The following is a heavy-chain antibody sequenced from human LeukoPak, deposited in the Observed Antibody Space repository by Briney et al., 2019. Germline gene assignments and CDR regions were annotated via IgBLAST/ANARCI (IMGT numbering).Heavy chain of an antibody. D-gene: IGHD7-27*01. CDR3: ARTGDFDY. CDR1: GYTFTGYY. Sequence: ASVKLSFKASGYTFTGYYMHWVRQAPGQGLEWMGWINANSGGTNYAQKFQGRVTMTRDTSNSTAYMELSSLTSDDTAVYYCARTGDFDYWGQGTLVTVSS. V-gene: IGHV1-2*02. J-gene: IGHJ4*02. CDR2: INANSGGT.